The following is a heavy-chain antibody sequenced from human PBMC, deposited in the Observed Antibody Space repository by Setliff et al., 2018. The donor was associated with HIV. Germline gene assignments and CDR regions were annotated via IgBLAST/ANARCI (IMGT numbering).Heavy chain of an antibody. CDR2: IRSKAYGGTA. J-gene: IGHJ4*02. CDR1: GFTFGDYA. Sequence: GGSLRLSCTTSGFTFGDYAMSWVRQGPGKGLEWVGFIRSKAYGGTADYAASVKGRFTISRDDSRSIAYLQMNSLETEDTAVYFCTRVSHSVVPADHYYFDYWGQGTLVTVSS. V-gene: IGHV3-49*04. D-gene: IGHD2-2*01. CDR3: TRVSHSVVPADHYYFDY.